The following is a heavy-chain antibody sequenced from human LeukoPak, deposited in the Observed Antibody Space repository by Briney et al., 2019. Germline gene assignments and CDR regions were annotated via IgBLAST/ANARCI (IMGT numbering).Heavy chain of an antibody. V-gene: IGHV1-2*02. CDR1: GYTFTGYY. D-gene: IGHD6-6*01. J-gene: IGHJ5*02. CDR3: ARAPIAPRPSVTKAQNWFDP. CDR2: INPNSGGT. Sequence: GASVKVSCKASGYTFTGYYMHWVRQAPGQGLEWMGWINPNSGGTNYAQKFQGRVTMTRDTSISTAYMELSRLRSDDTAVYYCARAPIAPRPSVTKAQNWFDPWGQGTLVTVSS.